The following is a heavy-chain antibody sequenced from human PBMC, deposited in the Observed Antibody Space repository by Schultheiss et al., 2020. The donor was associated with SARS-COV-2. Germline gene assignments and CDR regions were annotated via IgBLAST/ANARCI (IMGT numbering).Heavy chain of an antibody. CDR2: IYYSGST. J-gene: IGHJ4*02. D-gene: IGHD4/OR15-4a*01. CDR3: ARRDYALDY. V-gene: IGHV4-59*08. CDR1: GGSISSYY. Sequence: SETLSLTCTVSGGSISSYYWSWIRQPQGKGLEWIGYIYYSGSTNYNPSLKRRVTIAVDTSKNQFSLKLSSVTAADTAVYYCARRDYALDYWGQGTLVTVSS.